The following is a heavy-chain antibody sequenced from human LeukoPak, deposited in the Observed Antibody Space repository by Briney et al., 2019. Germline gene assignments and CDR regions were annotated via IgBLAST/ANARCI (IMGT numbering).Heavy chain of an antibody. CDR2: INHSGST. V-gene: IGHV4-34*01. J-gene: IGHJ5*02. CDR3: ARSGSYYRNWFDP. CDR1: GGSFSGYY. D-gene: IGHD1-26*01. Sequence: PSETLSLTCAVYGGSFSGYYWSWIRQPPGKGLEWIGEINHSGSTNYNPSLKSRVTISVDTSKNQFSLKLSSVTAADTAVYYCARSGSYYRNWFDPWGQGTLVTVSS.